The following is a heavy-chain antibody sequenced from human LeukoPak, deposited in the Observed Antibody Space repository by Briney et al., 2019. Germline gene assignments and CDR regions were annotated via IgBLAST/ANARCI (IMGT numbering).Heavy chain of an antibody. CDR2: IYYSGST. CDR1: GGSTSSDY. V-gene: IGHV4-59*01. CDR3: ARGLDDYYYGMDV. J-gene: IGHJ6*02. Sequence: SETLSLTCTVSGGSTSSDYWNWIRQPPGKGLEWIGYIYYSGSTRYNPSLKSRISISVDRSKSHFSLRLKSVTAADTAVYYCARGLDDYYYGMDVWGQGTTVSVSS.